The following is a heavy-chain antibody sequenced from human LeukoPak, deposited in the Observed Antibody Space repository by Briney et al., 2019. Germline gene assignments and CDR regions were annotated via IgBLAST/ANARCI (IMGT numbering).Heavy chain of an antibody. J-gene: IGHJ3*01. CDR3: ARAIPAYSSGWFCDAFDV. CDR1: GGSISSNNHY. V-gene: IGHV4-39*07. CDR2: IYYSETT. D-gene: IGHD6-19*01. Sequence: SETLSLTCTVSGGSISSNNHYWGWIRQPPGKGLEWIGSIYYSETTFYNPSLKSRLTVSIDTSKNQFSLKLTSVTAADTAAYYCARAIPAYSSGWFCDAFDVWGQGTMVTVPS.